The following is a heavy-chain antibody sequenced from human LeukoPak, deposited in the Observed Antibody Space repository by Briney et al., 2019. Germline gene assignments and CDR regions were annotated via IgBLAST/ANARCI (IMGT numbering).Heavy chain of an antibody. D-gene: IGHD3-10*01. J-gene: IGHJ4*02. V-gene: IGHV4-4*02. CDR3: ARETPYGSGSYPFDY. Sequence: PSETLSLTCAVSGGSISSSNWWSWVRQPPGKGLEWIGYIYNSESTNNNPSLKSRVTISVDTSKKQFSLKLSSVTAADTAVYYCARETPYGSGSYPFDYWGQGILVTVSS. CDR2: IYNSEST. CDR1: GGSISSSNW.